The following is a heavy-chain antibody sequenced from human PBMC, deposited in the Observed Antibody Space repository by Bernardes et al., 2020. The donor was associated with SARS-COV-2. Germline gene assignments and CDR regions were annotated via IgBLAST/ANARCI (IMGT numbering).Heavy chain of an antibody. CDR1: GYTFTGYY. J-gene: IGHJ6*02. Sequence: ASVKVSCKASGYTFTGYYMHWVRQAPGQGLEWMGWINPNSGGTNYAQKFQGWVTMTRDTSINTAYMELSRLRSDDTAVYYCAREEPSAPYYYYGMDVWGQGTTVTVSS. CDR2: INPNSGGT. CDR3: AREEPSAPYYYYGMDV. D-gene: IGHD1-1*01. V-gene: IGHV1-2*04.